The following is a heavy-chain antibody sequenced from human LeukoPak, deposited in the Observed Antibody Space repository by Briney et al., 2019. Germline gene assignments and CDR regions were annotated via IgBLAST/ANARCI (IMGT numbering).Heavy chain of an antibody. CDR3: AKNWVASSWFNWFDP. D-gene: IGHD6-13*01. CDR1: GFTFASYA. Sequence: PGRSLRLSCAASGFTFASYAIGWVRQAPGKGLEWVSAISGSGGSTYYAASVKGRFTISRDNAKNTLYLQMNSLRAEDTAVYYCAKNWVASSWFNWFDPWGQGTLVTVSS. J-gene: IGHJ5*02. CDR2: ISGSGGST. V-gene: IGHV3-23*01.